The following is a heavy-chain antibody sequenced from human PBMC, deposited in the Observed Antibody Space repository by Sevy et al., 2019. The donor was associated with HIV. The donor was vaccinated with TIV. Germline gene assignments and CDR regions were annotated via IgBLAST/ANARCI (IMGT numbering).Heavy chain of an antibody. CDR2: IYYSGST. J-gene: IGHJ5*02. Sequence: SETLSLTCSVSGGSMRNFYWSWIRQPPGKGLEWIGNIYYSGSTNYNPSLKSRVTMSLDMSKNQFSLKLSSVTAADTAVYYCARSGFLEWAGSTRGPRNWFDPWGQGTLVTVSS. V-gene: IGHV4-59*13. CDR3: ARSGFLEWAGSTRGPRNWFDP. D-gene: IGHD3-3*01. CDR1: GGSMRNFY.